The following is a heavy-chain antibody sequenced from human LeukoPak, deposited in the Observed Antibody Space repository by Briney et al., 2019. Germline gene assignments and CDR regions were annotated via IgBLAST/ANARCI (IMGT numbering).Heavy chain of an antibody. CDR1: GFTFSSYA. CDR2: IKSKSDGGTT. J-gene: IGHJ4*02. CDR3: TTDAGYSDRWYNW. D-gene: IGHD1-20*01. Sequence: GGSLRLSCAASGFTFSSYAMSWVRQAPGKGLEWLGRIKSKSDGGTTDYGAPVKGRFTISRDDSKTTLYLQMNSLKTEDTAVYYCTTDAGYSDRWYNWWSQGTLVTVSS. V-gene: IGHV3-15*01.